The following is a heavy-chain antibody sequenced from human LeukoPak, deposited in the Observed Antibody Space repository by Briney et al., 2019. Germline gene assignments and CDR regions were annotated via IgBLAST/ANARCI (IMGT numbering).Heavy chain of an antibody. CDR3: ARTDGDYAYNWFDP. CDR2: IYTSGST. Sequence: SETLSLTCTVSGGSISSGSYYWSWIRQPAGKGLEWIGRIYTSGSTNHNPSLKSRVTISVDTSKNQFSLKLSSVTAADTAVYYCARTDGDYAYNWFDPWGQGTLVTVSS. D-gene: IGHD4-17*01. CDR1: GGSISSGSYY. V-gene: IGHV4-61*02. J-gene: IGHJ5*02.